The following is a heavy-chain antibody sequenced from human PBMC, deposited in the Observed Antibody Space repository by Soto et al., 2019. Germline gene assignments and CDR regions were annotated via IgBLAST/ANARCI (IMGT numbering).Heavy chain of an antibody. V-gene: IGHV1-8*01. CDR3: AITHLRFGEHHY. Sequence: QVQLVQSGAEVKKPEASVKVSCKASRYTFTSYDINWVRQATGQGLEWMGWMNPNSGNTGYAQKFQGRVTMTRNTSISTAYMELSSLRSEDTAVYYCAITHLRFGEHHYWGQGTLVTVSS. J-gene: IGHJ4*02. D-gene: IGHD3-10*01. CDR2: MNPNSGNT. CDR1: RYTFTSYD.